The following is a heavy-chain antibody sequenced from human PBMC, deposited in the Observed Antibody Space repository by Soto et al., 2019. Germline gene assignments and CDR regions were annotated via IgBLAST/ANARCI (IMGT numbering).Heavy chain of an antibody. Sequence: SETLSLTCAVYGGSFSGYYWSWIRQPPGKGLEWIGEINHSGSTNYNPSLKSRVTISVDTSKNQFSLKLSSVTAADTAVYYCASTQVQLERRRIYYYYMDVWGKGTTVTVSS. CDR3: ASTQVQLERRRIYYYYMDV. D-gene: IGHD1-1*01. CDR1: GGSFSGYY. CDR2: INHSGST. J-gene: IGHJ6*03. V-gene: IGHV4-34*01.